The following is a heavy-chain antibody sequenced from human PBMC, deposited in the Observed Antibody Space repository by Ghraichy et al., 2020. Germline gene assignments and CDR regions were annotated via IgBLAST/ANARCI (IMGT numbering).Heavy chain of an antibody. D-gene: IGHD1-26*01. Sequence: SETLSLTCTVSGGSVSSGSYYWSWIRQPPGKGLEWIGYIYYSGSTNYNPSLKSRVTISVDTSKNQFSLKLSSVTAADTAVYYCARDREWELLGVYAFDIWGQGTMVTVSS. CDR2: IYYSGST. CDR1: GGSVSSGSYY. CDR3: ARDREWELLGVYAFDI. V-gene: IGHV4-61*01. J-gene: IGHJ3*02.